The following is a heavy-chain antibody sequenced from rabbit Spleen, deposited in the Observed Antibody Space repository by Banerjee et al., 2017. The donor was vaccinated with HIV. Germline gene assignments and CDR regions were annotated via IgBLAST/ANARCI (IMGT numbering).Heavy chain of an antibody. D-gene: IGHD2-1*01. J-gene: IGHJ6*01. V-gene: IGHV1S45*01. CDR2: IATGSSGFT. CDR1: GFSFSSNYY. CDR3: ARSTYGYDDYGDLYYAAMDL. Sequence: QEQLVESGGGLVKPGASLTLTCTASGFSFSSNYYMCWVRQAPGKGLEWIACIATGSSGFTYYASWSKGRFTISKTSSTTVTLQMTSLTAADTATYFCARSTYGYDDYGDLYYAAMDLWGPGTLVTVS.